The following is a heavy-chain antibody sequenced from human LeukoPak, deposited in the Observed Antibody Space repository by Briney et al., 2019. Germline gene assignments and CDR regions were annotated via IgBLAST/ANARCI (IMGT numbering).Heavy chain of an antibody. D-gene: IGHD1-14*01. CDR3: VREFSADRDY. Sequence: PGGSLRLSCAASGFTFSDYYMTWLRQAPGRGLEWLSYISSSGNTIYSPDSVKGRFTISRDNAKNSLYLQMSSLRAEDTAVYYCVREFSADRDYWDQGTLVTVSS. V-gene: IGHV3-11*04. J-gene: IGHJ4*02. CDR2: ISSSGNTI. CDR1: GFTFSDYY.